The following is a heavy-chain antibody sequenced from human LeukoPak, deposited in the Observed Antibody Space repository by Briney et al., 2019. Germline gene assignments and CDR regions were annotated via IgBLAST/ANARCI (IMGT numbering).Heavy chain of an antibody. Sequence: GGSLRLSCAASGFTFSTYSMNWVRQAPGKGLEWVSCISSSSSYIYYADSVKGRFTISRDNAKNSLYLQMNSLRAEDTAMYYCARIQSAYSYGYDPFDYWGQGTLVTVSS. J-gene: IGHJ4*02. CDR3: ARIQSAYSYGYDPFDY. V-gene: IGHV3-21*01. CDR2: ISSSSSYI. CDR1: GFTFSTYS. D-gene: IGHD5-18*01.